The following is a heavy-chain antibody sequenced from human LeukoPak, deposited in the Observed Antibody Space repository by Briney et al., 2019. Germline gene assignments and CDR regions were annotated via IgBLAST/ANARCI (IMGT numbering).Heavy chain of an antibody. Sequence: GGSLRLSCAASGFIFSNAWMNWVRQAPGKGLGWVGRIKSKSDGGTTDYAAPVEGRFTISRDDSTNTLYLQMNSLQTEDTAVYYCTTLVVRGVIIDYWGQGTLVTVSS. D-gene: IGHD3-10*01. CDR3: TTLVVRGVIIDY. V-gene: IGHV3-15*07. CDR1: GFIFSNAW. CDR2: IKSKSDGGTT. J-gene: IGHJ4*02.